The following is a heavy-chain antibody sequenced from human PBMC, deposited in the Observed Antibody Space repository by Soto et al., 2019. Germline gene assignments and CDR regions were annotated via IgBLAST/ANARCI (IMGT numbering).Heavy chain of an antibody. CDR2: IWYDGSNK. V-gene: IGHV3-33*08. CDR1: GFTFSSYD. Sequence: VGSLRLSCAASGFTFSSYDMHWVRQAPGKGLEWVAVIWYDGSNKYYADSVKGRFTISRDNSKNTLYLQMNSLRAEDTAVYYCASDLEGYGSGSYSDYWGQGTLVTVSS. J-gene: IGHJ4*02. CDR3: ASDLEGYGSGSYSDY. D-gene: IGHD3-10*01.